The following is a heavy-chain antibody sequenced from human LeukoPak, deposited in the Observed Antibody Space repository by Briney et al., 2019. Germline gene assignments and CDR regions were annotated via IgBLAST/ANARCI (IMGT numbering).Heavy chain of an antibody. D-gene: IGHD1-26*01. CDR3: ARISTAVGYFDL. Sequence: SQTLSLTCAISGDSVSSNSATWNWIRQSPSRGLEWLGRTYYRSKWFLDYAVSVKSQITFNPDTSKNQFSLQLNSVTPEDTAVYYCARISTAVGYFDLWGPGTLVTVSS. J-gene: IGHJ2*01. CDR2: TYYRSKWFL. V-gene: IGHV6-1*01. CDR1: GDSVSSNSAT.